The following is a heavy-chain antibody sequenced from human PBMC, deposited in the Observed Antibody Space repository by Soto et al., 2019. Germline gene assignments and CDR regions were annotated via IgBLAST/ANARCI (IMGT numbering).Heavy chain of an antibody. CDR2: INHSGST. D-gene: IGHD2-15*01. Sequence: QVQLQQWGAGLLKPSETLSLTCAVYGGSFSGYYWSWIRQPPGKGLERIGEINHSGSTNYNPSHKSRVTISVVTSKNQLSLKLSSVTAADTAGYYCARGRVGYCSGGSCLFDYWGQGTLVTVSS. J-gene: IGHJ4*02. V-gene: IGHV4-34*01. CDR3: ARGRVGYCSGGSCLFDY. CDR1: GGSFSGYY.